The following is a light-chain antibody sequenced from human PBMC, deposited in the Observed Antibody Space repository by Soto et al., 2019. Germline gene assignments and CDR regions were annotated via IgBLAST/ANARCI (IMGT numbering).Light chain of an antibody. CDR1: GRDVGGYDY. CDR2: DVT. Sequence: QSALTQPASVSGSPGQSITISCTGTGRDVGGYDYVSWYQQYPGKAPKLVIYDVTNRPSGVSNRFSGSKSGNTAALIIFGLQAEDEADYYCCSYTSSGTYVFGTGTKLTVL. J-gene: IGLJ1*01. CDR3: CSYTSSGTYV. V-gene: IGLV2-14*03.